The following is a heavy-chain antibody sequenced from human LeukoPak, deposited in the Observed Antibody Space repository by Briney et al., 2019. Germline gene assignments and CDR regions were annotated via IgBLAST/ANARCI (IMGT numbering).Heavy chain of an antibody. J-gene: IGHJ4*02. Sequence: GGSLRLSCAAPGFTFSSYSMNWVRQAPGKGLEWVSSISSSSSYIYYADSVKGRFTISRDNAKNSLYLQMNSLRAGDTAVYYCARDRRAYVATMDYWGQGTLVTVSS. D-gene: IGHD5-24*01. CDR3: ARDRRAYVATMDY. V-gene: IGHV3-21*06. CDR2: ISSSSSYI. CDR1: GFTFSSYS.